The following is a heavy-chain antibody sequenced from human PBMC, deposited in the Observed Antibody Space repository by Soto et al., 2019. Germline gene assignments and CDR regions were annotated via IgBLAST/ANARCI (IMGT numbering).Heavy chain of an antibody. Sequence: ASVKVSCKASVYTFTSYYIDCVRQAPGQGLEWMGIINPSGGSTSYAQKFQGRVTMTRDTSTSTVYMELSSLRSEDTAVYYCARDRVPAATSASYYYYGMDVWGQGTTVTVSS. J-gene: IGHJ6*02. CDR3: ARDRVPAATSASYYYYGMDV. CDR1: VYTFTSYY. V-gene: IGHV1-46*01. CDR2: INPSGGST. D-gene: IGHD2-2*01.